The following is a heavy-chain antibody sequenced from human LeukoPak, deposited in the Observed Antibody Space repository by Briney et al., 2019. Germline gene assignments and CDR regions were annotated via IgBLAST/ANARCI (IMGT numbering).Heavy chain of an antibody. J-gene: IGHJ4*02. CDR3: ASWGEGALDN. D-gene: IGHD1-26*01. CDR2: ISTSTTTI. CDR1: GFTFSSYA. Sequence: GGSLRLSCAASGFTFSSYAMSWVRQAPGKGLEWISYISTSTTTIYYANSVKGRFTISRDNAKKSLYLQMNSLRVEDTGVYYCASWGEGALDNWGQGTLVTVSS. V-gene: IGHV3-48*01.